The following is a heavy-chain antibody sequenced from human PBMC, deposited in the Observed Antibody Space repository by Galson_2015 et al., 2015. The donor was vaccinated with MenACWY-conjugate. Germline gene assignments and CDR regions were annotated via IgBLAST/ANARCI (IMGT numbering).Heavy chain of an antibody. CDR3: ARMHIVLDATDAFDI. J-gene: IGHJ3*02. Sequence: PALVKPTQTLTLTCTFSGFSLSTYEMCIYWVRQPPGKALEWLARIDWRDNKYYTTSLKTRLTISKDASTNQVVLTMTNVDPVDTATYYCARMHIVLDATDAFDIWGQGTMVTVSS. CDR2: IDWRDNK. V-gene: IGHV2-70*11. CDR1: GFSLSTYEMC. D-gene: IGHD3-22*01.